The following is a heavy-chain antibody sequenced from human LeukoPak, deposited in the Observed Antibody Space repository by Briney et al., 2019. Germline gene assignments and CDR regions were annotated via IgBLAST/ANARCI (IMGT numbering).Heavy chain of an antibody. Sequence: SETLSLTCTVSGVSISSYYWSWIRQPAGKGLEWIGRIHTSGSTNYNPSLKSRVTMSVDTSKNQFSLKLSSVTAADTAVYYCARVEDFGSSSWYNTSPFFDYWGQGTLVTVSS. CDR3: ARVEDFGSSSWYNTSPFFDY. D-gene: IGHD6-13*01. CDR1: GVSISSYY. V-gene: IGHV4-4*07. J-gene: IGHJ4*02. CDR2: IHTSGST.